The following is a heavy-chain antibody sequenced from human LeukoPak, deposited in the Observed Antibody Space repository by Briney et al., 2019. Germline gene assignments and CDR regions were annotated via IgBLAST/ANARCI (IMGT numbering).Heavy chain of an antibody. V-gene: IGHV3-53*01. CDR3: ARGPGDTSETDN. D-gene: IGHD3-22*01. Sequence: GGSLRLSCAASGFTVSSNYMSWVRQAPGKGLEWVSIIYSGGSTYYADSVKGRFTISRDNSKNTLYLQMNSLRAEDTAVYYCARGPGDTSETDNWGQGTLVTVSS. CDR2: IYSGGST. CDR1: GFTVSSNY. J-gene: IGHJ4*02.